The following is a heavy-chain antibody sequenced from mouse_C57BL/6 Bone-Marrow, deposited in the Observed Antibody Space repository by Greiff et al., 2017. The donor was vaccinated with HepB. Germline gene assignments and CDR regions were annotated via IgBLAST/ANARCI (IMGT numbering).Heavy chain of an antibody. CDR1: GYSITSGYD. D-gene: IGHD1-1*01. CDR3: ARGPLYYYGSSPYWYFDV. V-gene: IGHV3-1*01. Sequence: VQLKESGPGMVKPSQSLSLTCTVTGYSITSGYDWHWIRHFPGNKLEWMGYISYSGSTNYNPSLKSRISITHDTSKNHFFLKLNSVTTEDTATDYCARGPLYYYGSSPYWYFDVWGTGTTVTVSS. J-gene: IGHJ1*03. CDR2: ISYSGST.